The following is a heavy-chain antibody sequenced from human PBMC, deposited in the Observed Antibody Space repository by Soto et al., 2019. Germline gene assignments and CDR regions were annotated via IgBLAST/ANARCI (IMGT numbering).Heavy chain of an antibody. CDR1: GGSFSGYY. CDR2: VNHSGST. CDR3: ARVAAMDFYYYYYGMDV. D-gene: IGHD5-18*01. Sequence: SETLSLTCAVYGGSFSGYYWSWIRQPPGKGLEWIGEVNHSGSTSYNPSLKSRVTISVDTSKNQFSLKLSSVTAADTAVYYCARVAAMDFYYYYYGMDVWGQGTTVTVSS. V-gene: IGHV4-34*01. J-gene: IGHJ6*02.